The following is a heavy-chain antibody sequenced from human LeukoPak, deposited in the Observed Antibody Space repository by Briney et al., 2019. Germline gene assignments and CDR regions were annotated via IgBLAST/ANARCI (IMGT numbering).Heavy chain of an antibody. Sequence: GGSLRLSCAASGCTFSSYAMSWVRQAPGKGLEWFSGISGSGGNTYYADSVKGRFTISRDNSKNTLYLQMSSLRAEDTAVYYCAKEAVDYDILTGYYTTGYFDYWGQGTLVTVSS. D-gene: IGHD3-9*01. J-gene: IGHJ4*02. CDR2: ISGSGGNT. V-gene: IGHV3-23*01. CDR1: GCTFSSYA. CDR3: AKEAVDYDILTGYYTTGYFDY.